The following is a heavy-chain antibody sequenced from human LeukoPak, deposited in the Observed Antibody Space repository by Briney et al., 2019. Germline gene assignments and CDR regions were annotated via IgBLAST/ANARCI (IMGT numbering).Heavy chain of an antibody. Sequence: SETLSLTCAVYGGSFSGYYWSWIRQPPGKGLEWIGEINHSGSTNYNPSLKSRVTMSVDTSKNQFSLKLSSVTAVDTAVYYCARKATTGPTKAAFDIWGQGTMVTVSS. CDR3: ARKATTGPTKAAFDI. D-gene: IGHD4-17*01. V-gene: IGHV4-34*01. J-gene: IGHJ3*02. CDR1: GGSFSGYY. CDR2: INHSGST.